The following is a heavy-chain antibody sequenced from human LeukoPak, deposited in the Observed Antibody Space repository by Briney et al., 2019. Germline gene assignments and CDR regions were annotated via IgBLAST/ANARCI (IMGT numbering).Heavy chain of an antibody. CDR1: GFTFSNYW. CDR2: IKQDGSEK. D-gene: IGHD3-3*01. V-gene: IGHV3-7*01. J-gene: IGHJ4*02. CDR3: AREIPIGRANFGY. Sequence: PGGSLRLSCEASGFTFSNYWMSWVRQAPGKGLEWVANIKQDGSEKNYVGSVKGRFTISRDNAKNSLYLQMNTLRAEDTALYYCAREIPIGRANFGYWGQGTLVTVSS.